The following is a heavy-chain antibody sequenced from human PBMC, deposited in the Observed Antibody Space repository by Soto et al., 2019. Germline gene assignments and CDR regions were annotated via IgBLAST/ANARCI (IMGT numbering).Heavy chain of an antibody. D-gene: IGHD3-22*01. Sequence: QVQLVQSGAEMKKPGASVTVSCKTSGYTFNTHGFSWVRQTPGHGLEWMGWISAYHGNTNYAQKFLGRVTMTIDTSSSTAYMGLRSLRPDDTAVYFCARDYYDSSRFLDYWGQGTLVTVSS. CDR3: ARDYYDSSRFLDY. V-gene: IGHV1-18*01. J-gene: IGHJ4*02. CDR1: GYTFNTHG. CDR2: ISAYHGNT.